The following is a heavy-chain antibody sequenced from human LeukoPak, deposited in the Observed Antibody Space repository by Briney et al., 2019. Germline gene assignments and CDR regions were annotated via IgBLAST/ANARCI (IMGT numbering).Heavy chain of an antibody. CDR3: ARGDQDDSSVDY. V-gene: IGHV3-30-3*01. D-gene: IGHD6-6*01. CDR1: GFTFSSYA. CDR2: ISYDGSNK. J-gene: IGHJ4*02. Sequence: PGRSLRLSCAASGFTFSSYAMHWVRQAPGKGLEWVAVISYDGSNKYYADSVKGRFTISRDNSKNTLYLQMNSLRAEDTAVYYCARGDQDDSSVDYWGQGTLVTVSS.